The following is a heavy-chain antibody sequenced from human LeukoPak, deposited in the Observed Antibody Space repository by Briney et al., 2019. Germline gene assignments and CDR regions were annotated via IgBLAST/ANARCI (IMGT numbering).Heavy chain of an antibody. V-gene: IGHV1-18*01. D-gene: IGHD5-12*01. CDR2: ISAYNGNT. J-gene: IGHJ4*02. CDR1: GYTFTSYG. Sequence: ASVKVSCKASGYTFTSYGISWVRQAPGQGLEWMGWISAYNGNTNYAQKLQGRVTMTTDTSTSTAYMELRSLRSDDAAVYYCARDPAFGYSGYDYGYFDYWGQGTLVTVSS. CDR3: ARDPAFGYSGYDYGYFDY.